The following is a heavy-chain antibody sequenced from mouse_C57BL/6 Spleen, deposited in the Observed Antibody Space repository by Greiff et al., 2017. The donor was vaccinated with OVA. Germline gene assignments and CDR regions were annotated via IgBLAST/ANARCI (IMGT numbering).Heavy chain of an antibody. V-gene: IGHV7-3*01. J-gene: IGHJ4*01. D-gene: IGHD1-1*01. Sequence: DVQLVESGGGLVQPGGSLSLSCAASGFTFTDYYMSWVRQPPGKALEWLGFIRNKANGYTTEYSASVKGRFTISRDNSQSILYLQMNALRAEDSATYYCARYYYGSSYIDYWGQGTSVTVSS. CDR2: IRNKANGYTT. CDR1: GFTFTDYY. CDR3: ARYYYGSSYIDY.